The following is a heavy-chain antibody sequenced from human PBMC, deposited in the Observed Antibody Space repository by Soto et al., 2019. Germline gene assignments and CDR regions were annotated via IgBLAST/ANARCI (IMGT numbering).Heavy chain of an antibody. Sequence: GASVKVSCKASGYTFTSYYMHWVRQAPGQGLEWMGIINPSGGSTSYAQKFQGRVTMTRDTSTSTVYMELSSLRSEDTAVYYCARDTRLVYYYDSSGYRGFDYWGQGTLVTVSS. V-gene: IGHV1-46*01. J-gene: IGHJ4*02. CDR3: ARDTRLVYYYDSSGYRGFDY. D-gene: IGHD3-22*01. CDR2: INPSGGST. CDR1: GYTFTSYY.